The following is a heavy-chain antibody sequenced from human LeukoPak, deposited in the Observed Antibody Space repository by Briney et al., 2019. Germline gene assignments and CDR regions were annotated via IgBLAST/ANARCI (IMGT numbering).Heavy chain of an antibody. Sequence: ASVKVPCKASGYTFTTYGISWVRQAPGQGLEWMGWISGYNGDTNYAQKFQGRVTMTTDTSTSTAYMELRSLRSDDTAVYYCARDRQFRYDSSDYTDSWGQGTLVTVSS. CDR1: GYTFTTYG. J-gene: IGHJ4*02. D-gene: IGHD3-22*01. V-gene: IGHV1-18*01. CDR2: ISGYNGDT. CDR3: ARDRQFRYDSSDYTDS.